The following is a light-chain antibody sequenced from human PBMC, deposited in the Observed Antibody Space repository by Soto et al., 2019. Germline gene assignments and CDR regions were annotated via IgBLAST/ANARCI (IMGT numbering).Light chain of an antibody. Sequence: SYELTQPPSVSVAPGQTARITCGGNNFGSKSLRWYQQKPGQAPVLVVYDDSDRPSGITERVSGCNTGNTATLTISRVEAGDEADYYCQVWDSSSDHPVFGGGTKLTVL. J-gene: IGLJ2*01. CDR2: DDS. V-gene: IGLV3-21*02. CDR3: QVWDSSSDHPV. CDR1: NFGSKS.